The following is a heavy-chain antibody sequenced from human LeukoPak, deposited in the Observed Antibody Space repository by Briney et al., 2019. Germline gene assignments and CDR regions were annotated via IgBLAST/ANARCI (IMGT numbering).Heavy chain of an antibody. CDR3: ARPYYYGSGTEYFDL. J-gene: IGHJ2*01. CDR1: GGSISSYY. V-gene: IGHV4-4*07. Sequence: SETLSLTCTVSGGSISSYYWSWIRQPAGKGLEWIGRIYTSESTNYNPSLKSRVTMSIDTSKNQFSLKLSSVTAADTAVYYCARPYYYGSGTEYFDLWGRGTMVTVSS. D-gene: IGHD3-10*01. CDR2: IYTSEST.